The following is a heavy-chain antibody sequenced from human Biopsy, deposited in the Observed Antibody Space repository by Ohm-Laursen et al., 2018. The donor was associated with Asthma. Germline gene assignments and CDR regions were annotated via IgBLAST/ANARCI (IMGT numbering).Heavy chain of an antibody. CDR3: ARVDTIFGVVIPIYYYYGMDV. CDR1: GFTFSSYS. D-gene: IGHD3-3*01. V-gene: IGHV3-21*01. CDR2: ISSSSSYI. J-gene: IGHJ6*02. Sequence: GSLRLSCAASGFTFSSYSMNWVRQAPGKGLEWVSSISSSSSYIYYADSVKGRFTISRDNAKNPLYLQMNSLRAEDTAVYYCARVDTIFGVVIPIYYYYGMDVRGQGTTVTVSS.